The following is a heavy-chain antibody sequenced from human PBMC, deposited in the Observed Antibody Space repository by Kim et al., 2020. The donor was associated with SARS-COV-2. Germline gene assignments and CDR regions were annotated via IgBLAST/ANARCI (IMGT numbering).Heavy chain of an antibody. CDR1: GYTFTGYY. D-gene: IGHD3-3*01. J-gene: IGHJ3*02. CDR2: INPNSCGT. CDR3: ARAPKYDFWTTPLPFDI. V-gene: IGHV1-2*02. Sequence: ASVKVSCKASGYTFTGYYMHWVRQAPGQGLEWMGWINPNSCGTNYAQKFQGRVTMTRDTSSSTAYVELSRLSSDDTAVYYCARAPKYDFWTTPLPFDIWG.